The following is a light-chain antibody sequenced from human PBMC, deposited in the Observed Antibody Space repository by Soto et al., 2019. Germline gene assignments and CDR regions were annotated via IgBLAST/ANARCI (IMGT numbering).Light chain of an antibody. Sequence: DIQMTQSPSSLSASVGDRVTITCRASQSISSYLNWYQQKPGKAPKLLIYAASSLQSGVPSRFSGSGFGTDFTLTISSLQPEDFATYYCQQSYWGLTFGQGTKGDIK. J-gene: IGKJ1*01. V-gene: IGKV1-39*01. CDR2: AAS. CDR1: QSISSY. CDR3: QQSYWGLT.